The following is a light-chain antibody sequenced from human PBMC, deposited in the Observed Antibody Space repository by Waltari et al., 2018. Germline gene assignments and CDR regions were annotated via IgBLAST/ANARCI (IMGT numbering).Light chain of an antibody. CDR2: DVN. CDR3: SSQSTMNGVI. V-gene: IGLV2-14*03. CDR1: RIDVGGADS. Sequence: QSALTQPASVSGSPGQSITISCTGRRIDVGGADSVSWYEDHPGQAPKVIIYDVNKRPSGVSDRFSGSKSGNTATLTISGLQAEDEATFYCSSQSTMNGVIFGGGTKVTVL. J-gene: IGLJ2*01.